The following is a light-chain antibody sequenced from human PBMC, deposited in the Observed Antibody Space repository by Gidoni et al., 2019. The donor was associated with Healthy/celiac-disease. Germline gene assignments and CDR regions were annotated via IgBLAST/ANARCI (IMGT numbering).Light chain of an antibody. CDR1: QSLLHSNGYNY. CDR2: LGS. Sequence: DIVMTQSPLSLPVTPGEPASISCRSSQSLLHSNGYNYLDWYLQKPGQYPQPLIYLGSNRASGVPDRFSGSGSGTDFTLKISRGEAEDVGVYYCMQALQTSYTFGQGTKLEIK. J-gene: IGKJ2*01. V-gene: IGKV2-28*01. CDR3: MQALQTSYT.